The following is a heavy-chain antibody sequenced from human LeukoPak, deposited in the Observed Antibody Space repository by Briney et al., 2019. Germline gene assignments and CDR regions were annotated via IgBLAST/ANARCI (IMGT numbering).Heavy chain of an antibody. CDR2: ISSSGSTI. J-gene: IGHJ4*02. CDR3: ARDARGDSSGYYYNGLSDY. Sequence: PGGSLRLSCAASGFTFSDYYMSWIRQAPGKGLEWVSYISSSGSTIYYADSVKGRFTISRDNAKNSLYLQMNSLRAEDTAVYYCARDARGDSSGYYYNGLSDYWGQGTLDTVSS. CDR1: GFTFSDYY. V-gene: IGHV3-11*04. D-gene: IGHD3-22*01.